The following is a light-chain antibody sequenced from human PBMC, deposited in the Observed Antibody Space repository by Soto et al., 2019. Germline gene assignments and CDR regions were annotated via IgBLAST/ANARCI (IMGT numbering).Light chain of an antibody. V-gene: IGKV1-39*01. CDR3: QHSYSTQFT. Sequence: DIQMTQSPSSLSASVGDRVTITCRASQSISSYLNWYQQKPGKAPKLLIYAASSLQSGVPSRFSGSGSGTDFTLTISSLQPESFATYYCQHSYSTQFTCGPGTKVDIK. CDR1: QSISSY. CDR2: AAS. J-gene: IGKJ3*01.